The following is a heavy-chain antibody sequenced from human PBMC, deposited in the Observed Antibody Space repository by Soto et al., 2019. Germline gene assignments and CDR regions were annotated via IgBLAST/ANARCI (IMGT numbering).Heavy chain of an antibody. CDR1: GFTFSGYA. CDR3: VKALSARYNSAKAFDV. V-gene: IGHV3-64D*06. J-gene: IGHJ3*01. Sequence: PGGSLRLSCSASGFTFSGYAMHWVRQAPGKGLEYVSAITSNGGSTYYPDSMNGRFTIFRDNSENTLYLQMSSLRAEDTAFYYCVKALSARYNSAKAFDVWGQGTMVTVSS. CDR2: ITSNGGST. D-gene: IGHD2-2*02.